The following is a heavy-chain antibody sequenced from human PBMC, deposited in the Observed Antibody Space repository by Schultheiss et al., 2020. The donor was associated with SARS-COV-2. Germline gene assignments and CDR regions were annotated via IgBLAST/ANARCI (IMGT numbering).Heavy chain of an antibody. Sequence: SETLSLTCTLSGASIGSGNYYWSWVRQPAGKGLEWIGRIYTSGNTNYNPSLKSRVTMSVDTSKNQFSLKLSSVTAADTAVYYCARDAYYYDSRGGYYYYYGMDVWGQGTLVTVSS. CDR3: ARDAYYYDSRGGYYYYYGMDV. V-gene: IGHV4-61*02. D-gene: IGHD3-22*01. CDR1: GASIGSGNYY. J-gene: IGHJ6*02. CDR2: IYTSGNT.